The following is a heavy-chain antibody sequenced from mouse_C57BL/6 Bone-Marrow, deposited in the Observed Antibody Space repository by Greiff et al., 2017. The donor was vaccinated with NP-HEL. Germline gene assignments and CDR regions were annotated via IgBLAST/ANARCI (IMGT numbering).Heavy chain of an antibody. CDR1: GFTFSDYY. D-gene: IGHD1-1*01. CDR2: ISNGGGST. CDR3: ARQTVGAYYAMDY. Sequence: EVQLVESGGGLVQPGGSLKLSCAASGFTFSDYYMYWVRQTPEKRLEWVAYISNGGGSTYYPDTVKGRFTISRDNAKNTLYLQMSRLKSEDTAEYYCARQTVGAYYAMDYWGQGTSVTVSS. V-gene: IGHV5-12*01. J-gene: IGHJ4*01.